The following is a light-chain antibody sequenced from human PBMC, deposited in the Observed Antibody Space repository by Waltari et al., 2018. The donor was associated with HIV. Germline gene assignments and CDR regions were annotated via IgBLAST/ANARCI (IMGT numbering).Light chain of an antibody. CDR2: AAS. J-gene: IGKJ5*01. V-gene: IGKV3-20*01. CDR1: QSLSSNY. Sequence: EIVLTQSPGTLSLSPGERATLSCRASQSLSSNYLAWYQVKPGQAPRLLIYAASSRASGIPDRFSGSGAGTDFTLTISRLEPEDFAVYYCQQYGSSPPITFGQGTRLEIK. CDR3: QQYGSSPPIT.